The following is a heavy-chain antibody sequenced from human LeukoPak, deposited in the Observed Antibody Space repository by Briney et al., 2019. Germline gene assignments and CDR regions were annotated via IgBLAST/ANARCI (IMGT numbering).Heavy chain of an antibody. CDR3: AKGLGHSRSVDY. V-gene: IGHV3-23*01. D-gene: IGHD6-13*01. CDR1: GFTFDDYA. CDR2: ISGSGGST. Sequence: PGRSLRLSCAASGFTFDDYAMHWVRQAPGKGLEWVSSISGSGGSTYYAESVKGRFTISRDNSKNALYLQMNSLRVEDTAVYYCAKGLGHSRSVDYWGQGTLVTVSS. J-gene: IGHJ4*02.